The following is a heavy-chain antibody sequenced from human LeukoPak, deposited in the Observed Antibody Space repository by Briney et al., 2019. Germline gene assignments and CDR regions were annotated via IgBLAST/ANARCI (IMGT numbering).Heavy chain of an antibody. J-gene: IGHJ6*03. CDR1: GFTFSNAW. CDR3: PTPNPYTHSYYYYYMDV. Sequence: PGGSLRLSCAASGFTFSNAWMSWVRQAPGKGLEWVGRIKSKTDGGTTDYAAPVKGRFTISRDDSKNTLYLQMNSLKTEDTAVYYCPTPNPYTHSYYYYYMDVWGKGTTVTVSS. V-gene: IGHV3-15*01. D-gene: IGHD3-16*02. CDR2: IKSKTDGGTT.